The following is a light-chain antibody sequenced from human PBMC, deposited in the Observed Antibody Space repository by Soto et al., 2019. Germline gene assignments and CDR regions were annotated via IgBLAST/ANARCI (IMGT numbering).Light chain of an antibody. Sequence: ELVLTQSPVTLSLSPGERATLSCRASEIVTSSYLAWYQQKPGQPPRLLIYGASDRAAGIPDRFSGSGSGADFTLTIRRLETADFAVYYCQKYDTSLWAYTFGQGTKLEIK. CDR2: GAS. J-gene: IGKJ2*01. V-gene: IGKV3-20*01. CDR3: QKYDTSLWAYT. CDR1: EIVTSSY.